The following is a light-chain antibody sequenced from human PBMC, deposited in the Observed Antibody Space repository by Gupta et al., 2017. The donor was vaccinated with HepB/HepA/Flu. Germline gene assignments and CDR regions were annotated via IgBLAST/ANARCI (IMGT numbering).Light chain of an antibody. Sequence: IVLTQSPGTLSLSPGERATLSCRASQSVSSYSLAWSQQKPGQAPRLLIYGASSRATGIPDRFSGSGSGTDFTLTISRLEPEDFAVYYCQQFDSSPWTFGQGTKVEIK. J-gene: IGKJ1*01. V-gene: IGKV3-20*01. CDR2: GAS. CDR3: QQFDSSPWT. CDR1: QSVSSYS.